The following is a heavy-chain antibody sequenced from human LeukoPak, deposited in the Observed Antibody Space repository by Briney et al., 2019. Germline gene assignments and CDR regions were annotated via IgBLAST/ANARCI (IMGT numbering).Heavy chain of an antibody. V-gene: IGHV3-74*01. D-gene: IGHD3-10*01. J-gene: IGHJ4*02. CDR3: ARGNFYSGSGSSPLDY. Sequence: GGSLGLSCAASGFTFNSYWMHWVRQVPGKGLVWVSRINSDGSRTNYVDSAKGRFTISKDNAKNTLFLQMNSLGAEDSAVYYCARGNFYSGSGSSPLDYWGQGTVVTVSS. CDR2: INSDGSRT. CDR1: GFTFNSYW.